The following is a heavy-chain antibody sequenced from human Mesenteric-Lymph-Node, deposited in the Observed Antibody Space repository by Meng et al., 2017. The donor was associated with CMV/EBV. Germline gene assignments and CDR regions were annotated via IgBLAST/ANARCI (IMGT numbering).Heavy chain of an antibody. V-gene: IGHV4-34*01. Sequence: SETLSLTCTVYGGSFSDYYWAWIRQPPGKGLEWIGEVTPGGGTNYNPSLKSRVTISVDTSKNQFSLKLSSVTAADTAVYYCARQPRYSSSIWFDPWGQGTLVTVSS. CDR3: ARQPRYSSSIWFDP. CDR1: GGSFSDYY. J-gene: IGHJ5*02. D-gene: IGHD6-6*01. CDR2: VTPGGGT.